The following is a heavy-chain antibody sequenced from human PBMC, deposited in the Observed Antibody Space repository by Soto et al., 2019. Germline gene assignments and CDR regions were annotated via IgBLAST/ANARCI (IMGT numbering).Heavy chain of an antibody. CDR1: GYTFIRSA. CDR3: ARPTYYYDSSGPPAY. CDR2: INVANGNT. Sequence: ASVKVSCKASGYTFIRSAMHWVRQAPGQRLEWMGWINVANGNTKYSQKFQGRVTITRDTSATTAYMELSSLTSEDTAVYYCARPTYYYDSSGPPAYWGQGTLVTVS. V-gene: IGHV1-3*01. D-gene: IGHD3-22*01. J-gene: IGHJ4*02.